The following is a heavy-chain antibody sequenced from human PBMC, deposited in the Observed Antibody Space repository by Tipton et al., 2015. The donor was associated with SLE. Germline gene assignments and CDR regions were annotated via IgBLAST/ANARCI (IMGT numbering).Heavy chain of an antibody. CDR2: IWVDGTNK. Sequence: RSLRLSCAASGPTFSKYAMNWIRQAPGRGLEWVAVIWVDGTNKYYADSVKGRFTISRDKSKNTVYLEMNSLRGEDTAIYYCAKGFYYMDVWGKGTTVTVSS. J-gene: IGHJ6*04. V-gene: IGHV3-33*03. CDR3: AKGFYYMDV. D-gene: IGHD2/OR15-2a*01. CDR1: GPTFSKYA.